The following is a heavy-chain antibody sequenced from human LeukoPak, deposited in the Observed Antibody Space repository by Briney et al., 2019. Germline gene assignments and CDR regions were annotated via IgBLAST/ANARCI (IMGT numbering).Heavy chain of an antibody. CDR2: MSKTGST. D-gene: IGHD6-13*01. CDR1: RGSISSSY. J-gene: IGHJ4*02. V-gene: IGHV4-59*08. CDR3: ARHKGSSTSYPFDY. Sequence: SEALSLTSMLPRGSISSSYWRWIRHPPGEGLEWIGYMSKTGSTNYHPSVQSRVTILVDTSKSQFSLKLSYATAADTAVYHCARHKGSSTSYPFDYWGQGTLVTVSS.